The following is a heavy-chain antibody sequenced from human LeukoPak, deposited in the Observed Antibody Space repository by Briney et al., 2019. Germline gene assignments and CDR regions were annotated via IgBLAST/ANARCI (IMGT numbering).Heavy chain of an antibody. CDR2: ISTSGRTR. CDR3: ARDRSSVCDYGMDV. V-gene: IGHV3-48*03. Sequence: GGSLTLSCAICGFTFSACELTGLRQAAGKGVVWVSYISTSGRTRYYADSVKGRFTISRDNAKNSLYLQMNSLRAEDTAVYYCARDRSSVCDYGMDVWGQGTTVTVSS. CDR1: GFTFSACE. J-gene: IGHJ6*01. D-gene: IGHD3-10*01.